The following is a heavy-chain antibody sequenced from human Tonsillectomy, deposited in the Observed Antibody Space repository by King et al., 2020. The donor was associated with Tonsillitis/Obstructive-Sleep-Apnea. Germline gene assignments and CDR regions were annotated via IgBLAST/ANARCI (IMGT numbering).Heavy chain of an antibody. CDR3: AKDEEYSSSANFDY. Sequence: VQLVESGGGLVQPGRSLRLSCAASGFTFDDYAMHWVRQAPGKGLEWVSGISWNIGSIGYADSVKGRFTISRENAKNSLDLQMNSLRAEDTALYYCAKDEEYSSSANFDYWGQGTLVTVSS. V-gene: IGHV3-9*01. CDR1: GFTFDDYA. J-gene: IGHJ4*02. CDR2: ISWNIGSI. D-gene: IGHD6-6*01.